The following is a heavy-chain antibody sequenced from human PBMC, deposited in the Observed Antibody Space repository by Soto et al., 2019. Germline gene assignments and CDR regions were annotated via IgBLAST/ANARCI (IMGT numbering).Heavy chain of an antibody. J-gene: IGHJ6*02. Sequence: QIQLVQSGAEVKKPESSVKVSCKASGGSLSNYGISWVRQAPGQGHEWMGGIIPVFGTANYAQKFQGRVTITADESTSIVYMDVTSLRSEDTAVYYCARGDATKIVVTTYYGMDVWGQGTTVTVSS. CDR1: GGSLSNYG. D-gene: IGHD3-22*01. CDR2: IIPVFGTA. CDR3: ARGDATKIVVTTYYGMDV. V-gene: IGHV1-69*12.